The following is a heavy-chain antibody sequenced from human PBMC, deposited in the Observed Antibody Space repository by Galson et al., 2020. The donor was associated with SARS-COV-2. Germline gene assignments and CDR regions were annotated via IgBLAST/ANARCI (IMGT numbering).Heavy chain of an antibody. CDR2: ISYDGSNK. Sequence: GGSLRLSCAASGFTFSSYAMHWVRQAPGKGLEWVAVISYDGSNKYYADSVKGRFTISRDNSKNTLYLQMNSLRAEDTAVYYCAREITMVRGVTFDYWGQGTLVTVSS. CDR3: AREITMVRGVTFDY. V-gene: IGHV3-30*04. D-gene: IGHD3-10*01. CDR1: GFTFSSYA. J-gene: IGHJ4*02.